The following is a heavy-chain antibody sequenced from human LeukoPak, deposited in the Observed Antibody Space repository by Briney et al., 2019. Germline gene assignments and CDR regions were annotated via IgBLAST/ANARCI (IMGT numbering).Heavy chain of an antibody. V-gene: IGHV1-2*02. CDR3: ANPRG. J-gene: IGHJ4*02. CDR1: GYTFTGYY. Sequence: GASVKVSCQASGYTFTGYYMHWVGKAPGQGLEWMGWINPNSGGTNYAQKFQGRVTMTRNTSISTAYMELSSLRSEDTAVYYCANPRGWGQGTLVTVSS. CDR2: INPNSGGT.